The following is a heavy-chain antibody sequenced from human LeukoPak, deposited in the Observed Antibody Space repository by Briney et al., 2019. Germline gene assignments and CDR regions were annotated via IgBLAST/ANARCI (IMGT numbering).Heavy chain of an antibody. V-gene: IGHV1-46*01. Sequence: GASVKVSFKASGYTFTSYYMHWVRQAPGQGLEWMGIIRPSGGSTSYAQKFQGRATMTRDTSTSTVYMDLSSLRSEDTAVYYCARDPGYGGNSGGDDYWGQGTLVTVSS. CDR1: GYTFTSYY. CDR3: ARDPGYGGNSGGDDY. J-gene: IGHJ4*02. CDR2: IRPSGGST. D-gene: IGHD4-23*01.